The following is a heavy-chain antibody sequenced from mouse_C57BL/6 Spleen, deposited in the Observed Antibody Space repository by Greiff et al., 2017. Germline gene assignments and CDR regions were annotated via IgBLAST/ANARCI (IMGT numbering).Heavy chain of an antibody. J-gene: IGHJ1*03. D-gene: IGHD1-1*01. CDR1: GYSITSGYY. CDR2: ISYDGSN. CDR3: AHYYGSSYLWWYFDV. V-gene: IGHV3-6*01. Sequence: EVKLMESGPGLVKPSQSLSLTCSVTGYSITSGYYWNWIRQFPGNKLEWMGYISYDGSNNYNPSLKNRISITRDTSKNQFFLKLNSVTTEDTATYYCAHYYGSSYLWWYFDVWGTGTTVTVSS.